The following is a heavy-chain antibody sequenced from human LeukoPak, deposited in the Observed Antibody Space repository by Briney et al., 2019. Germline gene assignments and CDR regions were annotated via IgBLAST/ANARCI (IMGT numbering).Heavy chain of an antibody. J-gene: IGHJ4*02. D-gene: IGHD6-13*01. CDR3: AKDIGSSSWYLGN. CDR1: GFTFDDYA. CDR2: ISWNSGKI. Sequence: GGSLRLSCGASGFTFDDYAMHWVRQAAGKGLEWVSGISWNSGKINYADSVKGRFTISRDNAKNSLYLEMNSLRAEDTALYYCAKDIGSSSWYLGNWGQGTLVTFSS. V-gene: IGHV3-9*01.